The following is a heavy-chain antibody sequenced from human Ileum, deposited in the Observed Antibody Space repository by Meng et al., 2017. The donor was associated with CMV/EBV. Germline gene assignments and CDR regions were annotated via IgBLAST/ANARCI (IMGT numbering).Heavy chain of an antibody. CDR1: GGSTTSSTYF. Sequence: HLQLHESGPGLVKPSETLSLTCTASGGSTTSSTYFWGWIRQPPGKGLEWIGSVYYSGTTYYNPSLKSRVNMSIDTSKNRFSLKLSSATAADTALYYCARNVGFYSSQIAYWGQGALVTVSS. J-gene: IGHJ4*02. V-gene: IGHV4-39*07. D-gene: IGHD3-3*01. CDR2: VYYSGTT. CDR3: ARNVGFYSSQIAY.